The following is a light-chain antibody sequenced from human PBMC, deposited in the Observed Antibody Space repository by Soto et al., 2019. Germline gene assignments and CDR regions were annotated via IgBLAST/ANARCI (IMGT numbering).Light chain of an antibody. V-gene: IGKV1-13*02. J-gene: IGKJ4*01. CDR3: QQFNSYL. CDR2: DAS. Sequence: AIQLTQSPSSLSASVGDRVTITCRASQGISSALAWYQQKPGKAPKLLIYDASSLESGVPSRFSGSGSGTDFTLTISRLQPEDFATYYCQQFNSYLFGGGTKVEIK. CDR1: QGISSA.